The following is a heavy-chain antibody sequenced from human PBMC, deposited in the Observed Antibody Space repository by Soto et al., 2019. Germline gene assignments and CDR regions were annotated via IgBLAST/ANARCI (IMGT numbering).Heavy chain of an antibody. CDR3: ARAPQYSWTYHALGYLDL. J-gene: IGHJ2*01. CDR2: IGNAGET. D-gene: IGHD1-26*01. Sequence: EVQLVESGGGLVQPGGSLRLSCVASGFTFSSYDMHWVRQATGKGLEWVSAIGNAGETYYPGSVKGRFTISRENAKNSLYLQMNSLRAGDTAVYYCARAPQYSWTYHALGYLDLWGRGSLVTVSS. V-gene: IGHV3-13*01. CDR1: GFTFSSYD.